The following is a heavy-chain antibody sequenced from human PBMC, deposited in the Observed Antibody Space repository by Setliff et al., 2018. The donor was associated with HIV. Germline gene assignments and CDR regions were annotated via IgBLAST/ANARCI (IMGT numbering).Heavy chain of an antibody. D-gene: IGHD3-10*01. CDR3: ASGKGVGGVIITGGLDV. CDR2: MNPNSGVS. Sequence: VKVSCKASGHTFTNVDIQWLRRAIGQGLEWMGWMNPNSGVSGYAQKFQGRVTMTRDTSISTAYMELSSLTSEDTGVYYCASGKGVGGVIITGGLDVWGKGTTVTVSS. V-gene: IGHV1-8*01. J-gene: IGHJ6*04. CDR1: GHTFTNVD.